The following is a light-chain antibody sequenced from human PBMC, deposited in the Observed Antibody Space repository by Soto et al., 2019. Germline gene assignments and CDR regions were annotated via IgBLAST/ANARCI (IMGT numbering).Light chain of an antibody. CDR2: GAS. Sequence: EIVLTQSPGTLSLSPGERATLSCRASQSVSSNYLAWYQQKPGQAPRLLIYGASSRATGIPDRFSGSGSGPEFPLTISRLEPEDSAVFYCQQYGSSPRTFGQGTKVEI. V-gene: IGKV3-20*01. CDR3: QQYGSSPRT. CDR1: QSVSSNY. J-gene: IGKJ1*01.